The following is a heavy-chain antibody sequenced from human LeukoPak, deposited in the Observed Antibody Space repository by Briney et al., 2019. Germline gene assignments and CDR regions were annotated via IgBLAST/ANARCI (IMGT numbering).Heavy chain of an antibody. J-gene: IGHJ4*02. Sequence: GASVKVSCKASGYTFTSYGISWARQAPGQGLEWMGWISAYNGNTNYAQKLRGRVTMTTDTSTSTAYMELRSLRSDDTAVYYCARDSPWSEAEQWLVRFDYWGQGTLVTVSS. CDR3: ARDSPWSEAEQWLVRFDY. D-gene: IGHD6-19*01. V-gene: IGHV1-18*04. CDR1: GYTFTSYG. CDR2: ISAYNGNT.